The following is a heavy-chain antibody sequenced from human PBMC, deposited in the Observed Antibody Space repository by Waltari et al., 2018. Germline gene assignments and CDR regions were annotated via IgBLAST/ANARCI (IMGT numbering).Heavy chain of an antibody. D-gene: IGHD6-6*01. CDR2: IYYYGST. CDR3: ATLAGTGSSSYLHDY. V-gene: IGHV4-59*01. J-gene: IGHJ4*02. Sequence: QVQLQESGPGLVKPSETLSLTCTVSGGSISDYHWTWIRQPPGKGLEWIGYIYYYGSTNYNPSLGRRVTISVDTSKNQFSLNLRSVTAADTAVYFCATLAGTGSSSYLHDYWGKGTLVTVSS. CDR1: GGSISDYH.